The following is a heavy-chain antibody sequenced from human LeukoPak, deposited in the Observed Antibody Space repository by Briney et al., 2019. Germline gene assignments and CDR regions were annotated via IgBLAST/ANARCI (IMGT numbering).Heavy chain of an antibody. CDR2: INPNSGET. V-gene: IGHV1-2*02. CDR3: ARDRDYSNTERGFDY. CDR1: GHTFTDYY. Sequence: ASVSVSCTPSGHTFTDYYIHWVRQAPGQGLEWMGWINPNSGETNSAQKFQGRVTMTGDTSISTAYMELRRVTSDDTAVYYCARDRDYSNTERGFDYWGQGTLVTVSS. J-gene: IGHJ4*02. D-gene: IGHD4-11*01.